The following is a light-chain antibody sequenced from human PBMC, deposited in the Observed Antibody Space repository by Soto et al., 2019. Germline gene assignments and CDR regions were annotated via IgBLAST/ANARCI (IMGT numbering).Light chain of an antibody. J-gene: IGLJ1*01. CDR2: DVS. V-gene: IGLV2-14*01. CDR3: SSYTSSSTLYV. CDR1: SSDVGGYNY. Sequence: CALTKPASVYGSPGESITISCTGTSSDVGGYNYVSWYQQHPGKAPKLMIYDVSNRPSGVSNRLSGSKSGNTASLTISGLQAEDEADYYCSSYTSSSTLYVFGTGTKVTVL.